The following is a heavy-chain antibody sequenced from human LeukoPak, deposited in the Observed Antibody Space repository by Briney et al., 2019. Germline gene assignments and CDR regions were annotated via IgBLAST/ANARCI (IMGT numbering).Heavy chain of an antibody. CDR2: ISGSDGST. CDR1: GFTFTRNA. Sequence: GGSLRLSCTASGFTFTRNAITWVRQAPGRGLEWVSAISGSDGSTYYADSVKGRFTISRDNSKNTVHLQMNTLSAEDTAIYYCAKDYSGSYYWGQGTLVTVSS. J-gene: IGHJ4*02. CDR3: AKDYSGSYY. V-gene: IGHV3-23*01. D-gene: IGHD1-26*01.